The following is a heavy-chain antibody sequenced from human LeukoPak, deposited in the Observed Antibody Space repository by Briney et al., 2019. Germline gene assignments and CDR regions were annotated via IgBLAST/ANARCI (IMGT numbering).Heavy chain of an antibody. V-gene: IGHV3-23*01. D-gene: IGHD3-3*01. CDR1: GFTFSSYA. CDR3: AKYKGDFWSGYYLNYFDY. J-gene: IGHJ4*02. CDR2: ISGSGGST. Sequence: GGSLRLSCAASGFTFSSYAMSWVRQAPGRGLEWVSAISGSGGSTYYADSVKGRFTISRDNSKNTLYLQMNSLRAEDTAVYYCAKYKGDFWSGYYLNYFDYWGQGTLVTVSS.